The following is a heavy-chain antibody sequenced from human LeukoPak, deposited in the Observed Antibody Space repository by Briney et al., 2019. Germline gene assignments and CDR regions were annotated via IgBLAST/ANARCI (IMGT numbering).Heavy chain of an antibody. D-gene: IGHD2-15*01. J-gene: IGHJ4*02. CDR1: GFTFTSYW. Sequence: GGSLRLSCAASGFTFTSYWMHWVRQAPGKGLVWVSRINSDGKSTSYADSVEGRFTISRDNATNTLYLQMNSLRAGDTAVYYCARDRTEGYDDIGPPKYWGLGTLVTVSS. CDR3: ARDRTEGYDDIGPPKY. V-gene: IGHV3-74*01. CDR2: INSDGKST.